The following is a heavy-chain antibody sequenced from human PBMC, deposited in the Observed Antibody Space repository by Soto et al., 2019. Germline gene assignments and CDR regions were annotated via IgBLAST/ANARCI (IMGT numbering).Heavy chain of an antibody. Sequence: QLQLVESGGGLVKPGGSLRLSCAASGFPFSDYYMSWIRQAAGTGLEWVSYISSRSKYTNYAESVKGRFTISRDNANKSLYLQMNSLSADDTAVYYCARDGYCRTDDCDGNRSWYFDLWGRGTLVTVSS. CDR1: GFPFSDYY. CDR3: ARDGYCRTDDCDGNRSWYFDL. CDR2: ISSRSKYT. D-gene: IGHD2-15*01. J-gene: IGHJ2*01. V-gene: IGHV3-11*05.